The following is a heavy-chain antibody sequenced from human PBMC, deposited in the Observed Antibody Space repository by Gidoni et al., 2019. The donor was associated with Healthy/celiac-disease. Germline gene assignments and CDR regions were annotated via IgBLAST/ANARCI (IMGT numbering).Heavy chain of an antibody. J-gene: IGHJ5*02. V-gene: IGHV4-34*01. Sequence: QVQLQQWGAGLLKPSETLSLTCAVYGGSFSRYYWRWIRQPAGKGLELIGEINQSGSTNYNPSLKSRVTISVDTSKNQFSLKLSSVTAADTAVYYCARGLAFKGTLGRYDYVWGSTYNWFDPWGQGTLVTVSS. CDR2: INQSGST. CDR1: GGSFSRYY. CDR3: ARGLAFKGTLGRYDYVWGSTYNWFDP. D-gene: IGHD3-16*01.